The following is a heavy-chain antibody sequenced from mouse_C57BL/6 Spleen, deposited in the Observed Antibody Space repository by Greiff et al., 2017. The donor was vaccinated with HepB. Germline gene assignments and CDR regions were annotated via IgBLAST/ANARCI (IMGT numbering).Heavy chain of an antibody. D-gene: IGHD1-1*01. J-gene: IGHJ3*01. Sequence: LVESGPELVKPGDSVKISCKASGYSFTGYFMNWVMQSHGKSLEWIGRINPYNGDTFYNQKFKGKATLTVDKSSSTAHMELRSLTSEDSAVYYCATPLYGSSYLFAYWGQGTLVTVSA. CDR1: GYSFTGYF. V-gene: IGHV1-20*01. CDR3: ATPLYGSSYLFAY. CDR2: INPYNGDT.